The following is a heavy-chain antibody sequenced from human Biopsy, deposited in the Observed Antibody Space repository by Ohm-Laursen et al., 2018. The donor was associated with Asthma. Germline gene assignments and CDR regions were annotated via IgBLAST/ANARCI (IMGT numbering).Heavy chain of an antibody. CDR3: ARDVMEWYLPAFDF. D-gene: IGHD3-3*01. J-gene: IGHJ4*02. Sequence: SLRLSFAAPGFTFRSYAMHWVRQAPGKGLEWVAVGGSYYDGGLKYYADSVNGRFTVSRDDSKNTLYLQMNSLRPDDTAVYYCARDVMEWYLPAFDFWGQGTLVTVSS. V-gene: IGHV3-30-3*01. CDR2: GGSYYDGGLK. CDR1: GFTFRSYA.